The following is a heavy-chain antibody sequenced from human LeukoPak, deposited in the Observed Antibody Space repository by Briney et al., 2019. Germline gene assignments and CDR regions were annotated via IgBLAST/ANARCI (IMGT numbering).Heavy chain of an antibody. CDR2: MYGTRNI. J-gene: IGHJ4*02. Sequence: GGSLRLSCAASGFTVSTTYMAWVRQAPEKGLEWVSFMYGTRNIYYADSVKGRFTISRDDSNNTLYLQMNSLEAADTAVYYCARGVLGLKPLDYWGQGTLVTVSS. CDR1: GFTVSTTY. D-gene: IGHD1-26*01. V-gene: IGHV3-53*01. CDR3: ARGVLGLKPLDY.